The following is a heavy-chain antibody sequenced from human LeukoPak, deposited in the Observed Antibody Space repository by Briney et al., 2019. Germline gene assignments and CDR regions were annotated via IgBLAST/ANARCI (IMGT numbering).Heavy chain of an antibody. D-gene: IGHD3-3*01. CDR1: GYTFSSYG. CDR3: ARGRTIFGTYGMDV. V-gene: IGHV1-18*01. Sequence: ASVKVSCKASGYTFSSYGISWVRQAPGQGLEWMGWISPYNGNTEYGQKVQGRVTMTTDRPTTTASMELRSLRSEDTAVYYCARGRTIFGTYGMDVWGQGTTVTVSS. CDR2: ISPYNGNT. J-gene: IGHJ6*02.